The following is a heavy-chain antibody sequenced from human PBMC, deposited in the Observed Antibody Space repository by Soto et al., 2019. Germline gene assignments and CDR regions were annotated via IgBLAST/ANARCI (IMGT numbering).Heavy chain of an antibody. CDR3: VRDSRTGCSSINCYMH. D-gene: IGHD2-15*01. CDR2: IWHTGRP. J-gene: IGHJ4*02. CDR1: GDSLTNNHW. V-gene: IGHV4-4*02. Sequence: QLQLRESGPGLVQPSGTLSLTCDVSGDSLTNNHWWSWVRQAPGKGLEWIGEIWHTGRPNYNPSLKSRVAIPIDKSKNQFSLKLSSVTAADTAVYYCVRDSRTGCSSINCYMHWGQGTLVTVSS.